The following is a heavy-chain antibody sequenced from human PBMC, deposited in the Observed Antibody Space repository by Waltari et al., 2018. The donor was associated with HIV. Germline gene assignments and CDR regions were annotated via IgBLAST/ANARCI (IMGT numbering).Heavy chain of an antibody. CDR1: GFTVSSNY. CDR2: IYSGGST. V-gene: IGHV3-53*02. D-gene: IGHD3-22*01. J-gene: IGHJ5*02. CDR3: ARRQKNSSGYYT. Sequence: EVQLVETGGGLIQPGGSLRLSCAASGFTVSSNYMSWVRQAPGKGLEWVSVIYSGGSTYYADSVKGRFTISRDNSKNTLYLQMNSLRAEDTAVYYCARRQKNSSGYYTWGQGTLVTVSS.